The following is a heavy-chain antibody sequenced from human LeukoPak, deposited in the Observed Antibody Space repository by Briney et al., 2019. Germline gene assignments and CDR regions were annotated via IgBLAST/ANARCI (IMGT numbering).Heavy chain of an antibody. V-gene: IGHV4-4*07. Sequence: SETLSLTCTVSGGSFSNNYWSWIRQPAGKGLEWIGRIYTSGNTNYNPSLKSRVTMSVDTSKNQFSLKPTSVTAADTAVYYCARDKEDYSGSGSYHSLSWGQGTLVTVSS. CDR1: GGSFSNNY. CDR2: IYTSGNT. D-gene: IGHD3-10*01. CDR3: ARDKEDYSGSGSYHSLS. J-gene: IGHJ5*02.